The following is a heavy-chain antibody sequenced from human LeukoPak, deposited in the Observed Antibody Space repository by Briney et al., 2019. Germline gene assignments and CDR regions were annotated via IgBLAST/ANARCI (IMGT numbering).Heavy chain of an antibody. Sequence: HGESLKISCKASGYRFTSYWIGWVRQMPGKGLEWMGRIDPSDSHINYSPSFQGHVTISVDKSISTAYLQWSSLRASDTAMYYCARQGRGSYRRDFDYWGQGTLVTVSS. CDR3: ARQGRGSYRRDFDY. D-gene: IGHD1-26*01. J-gene: IGHJ4*02. CDR1: GYRFTSYW. CDR2: IDPSDSHI. V-gene: IGHV5-10-1*01.